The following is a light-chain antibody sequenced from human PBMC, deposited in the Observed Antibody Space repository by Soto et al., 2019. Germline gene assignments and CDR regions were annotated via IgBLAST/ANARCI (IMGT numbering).Light chain of an antibody. CDR1: QSISSW. J-gene: IGKJ1*01. CDR3: QQYVSSPPT. V-gene: IGKV1-5*03. Sequence: DIPMTQSPSTLSASVGDRVTITCRASQSISSWLAWYQQKPGKAPKLLIYKTSNLKSGVPSRFSGSGSGTEFTLAISSLQPDDFATYYCQQYVSSPPTFGQGTKVEIK. CDR2: KTS.